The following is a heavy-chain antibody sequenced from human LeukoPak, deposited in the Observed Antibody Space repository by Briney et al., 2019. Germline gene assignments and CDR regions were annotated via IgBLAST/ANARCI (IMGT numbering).Heavy chain of an antibody. V-gene: IGHV3-53*04. Sequence: GGSLRLSCAASGFTVSSNYMSWVRQAPGKGLEWVSVIYSGGSTYYADSVKGRFTISRHNSKNTLYLQMNSLRAEDTAVYYCARAGQRIAAAGCFDYWGQGTLVTVSS. CDR1: GFTVSSNY. CDR3: ARAGQRIAAAGCFDY. CDR2: IYSGGST. D-gene: IGHD6-13*01. J-gene: IGHJ4*02.